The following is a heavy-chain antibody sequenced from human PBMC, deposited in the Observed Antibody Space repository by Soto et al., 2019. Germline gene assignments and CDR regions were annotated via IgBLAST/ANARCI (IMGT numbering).Heavy chain of an antibody. CDR2: IYYSAST. CDR1: GGSIISSKYC. J-gene: IGHJ4*02. V-gene: IGHV4-61*05. CDR3: ARHLPYCGGDCYSLDY. Sequence: SETLSLTCTFPGGSIISSKYCWGWIRQPPGKGLEWIGYIYYSASTNYSPSLKSRVTISVDTSKNQFSLNLSSVTAADTAVYYCARHLPYCGGDCYSLDYWGQGTLVTVSS. D-gene: IGHD2-21*02.